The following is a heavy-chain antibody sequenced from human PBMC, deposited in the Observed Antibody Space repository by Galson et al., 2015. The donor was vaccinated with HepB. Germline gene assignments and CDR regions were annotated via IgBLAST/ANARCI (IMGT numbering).Heavy chain of an antibody. CDR3: SRALPGTGWNYIDV. V-gene: IGHV3-13*01. D-gene: IGHD6-19*01. CDR1: GFTFSSYD. J-gene: IGHJ6*03. Sequence: SLRLSCAASGFTFSSYDMHWVRQGTGKGLEWVSAINTVGDTFYEDSVKGRFTISREYAKNSLYLHMSSLTDGDTAIFYWSRALPGTGWNYIDVWGKGPTVIVSS. CDR2: INTVGDT.